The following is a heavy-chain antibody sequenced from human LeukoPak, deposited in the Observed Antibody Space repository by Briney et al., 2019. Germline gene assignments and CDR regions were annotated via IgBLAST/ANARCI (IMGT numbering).Heavy chain of an antibody. CDR2: IYNSGST. J-gene: IGHJ4*02. CDR1: GGSFSGYY. CDR3: AVMVRGDNFDY. Sequence: SETLSLTCAVYGGSFSGYYWSWIRQPPGKGLEWIGYIYNSGSTNYNPSLKSRVTISVDTSKNQFSLKLSSVTAADTAVYYCAVMVRGDNFDYWGQGTLVTVSS. D-gene: IGHD3-10*01. V-gene: IGHV4-59*01.